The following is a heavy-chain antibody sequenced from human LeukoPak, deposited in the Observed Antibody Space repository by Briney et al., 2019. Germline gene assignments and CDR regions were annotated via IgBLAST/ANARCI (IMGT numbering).Heavy chain of an antibody. J-gene: IGHJ4*02. CDR1: GFTFGSYG. Sequence: GGSLRLSCAASGFTFGSYGMHWVRQAPGKGLEWVAVISYDGSNKYYADSVKGRFTISRDNSKNTLYLQMNSLRAEDTAVYYCAKVPHLDYDYVWGSYRVDYWGQGTLVTVSS. CDR3: AKVPHLDYDYVWGSYRVDY. D-gene: IGHD3-16*02. V-gene: IGHV3-30*18. CDR2: ISYDGSNK.